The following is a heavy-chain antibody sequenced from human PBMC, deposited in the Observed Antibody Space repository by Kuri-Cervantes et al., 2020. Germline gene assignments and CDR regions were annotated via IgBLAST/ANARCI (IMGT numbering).Heavy chain of an antibody. Sequence: GESLKISCAASGSTFSGSPMHWVRQASGKGLEWLGRIRNKANNYATAYAASVKGRFTISRDDSQDTAYLQMNSLKTEDTAVYYCCRGSTSSTYYIDCWGQGTLVTVSS. CDR2: IRNKANNYAT. J-gene: IGHJ4*02. CDR3: CRGSTSSTYYIDC. CDR1: GSTFSGSP. V-gene: IGHV3-73*01. D-gene: IGHD3-10*01.